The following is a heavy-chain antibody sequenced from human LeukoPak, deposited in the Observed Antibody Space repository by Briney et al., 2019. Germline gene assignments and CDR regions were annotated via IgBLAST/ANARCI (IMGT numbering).Heavy chain of an antibody. CDR1: GFTFSSYA. Sequence: PGRSLRLSCAASGFTFSSYAMHWVRQAPGKGLEWVAVISYDGSNKYYADSVKGRFTISRDNSKNTLYLQMNSLRAEDTAVYYCAKSHRGFGLDYWGQGTLVTVSS. D-gene: IGHD3-10*01. CDR2: ISYDGSNK. V-gene: IGHV3-30*01. J-gene: IGHJ4*02. CDR3: AKSHRGFGLDY.